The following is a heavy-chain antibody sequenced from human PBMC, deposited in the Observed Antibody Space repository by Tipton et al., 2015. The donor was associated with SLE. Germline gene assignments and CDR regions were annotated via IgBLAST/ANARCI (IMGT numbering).Heavy chain of an antibody. J-gene: IGHJ4*02. Sequence: TLSLTCTVSGGSISSSSYYWGWICQPPGKGLEWIGYVHYSGSTNYNPSLQSRVTVSVDTSKNQFSLKLSSVTAADTAVYYCARAEYSFDYWGQGALVTDSA. CDR3: ARAEYSFDY. CDR1: GGSISSSSYY. D-gene: IGHD3-10*01. CDR2: VHYSGST. V-gene: IGHV4-61*05.